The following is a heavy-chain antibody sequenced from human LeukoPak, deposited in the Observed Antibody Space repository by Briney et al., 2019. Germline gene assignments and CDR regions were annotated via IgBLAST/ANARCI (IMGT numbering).Heavy chain of an antibody. Sequence: GGSLRLSCAASGLTFNNYAMTWVRQTPGKGPEWVSLISWKGDTTAYAESVRGRFTISRDNAKNSLYLHMNSLRPEDTAFYHCARYRCSSTTCSFDSWGQGSLVTVSS. D-gene: IGHD2-2*01. CDR3: ARYRCSSTTCSFDS. V-gene: IGHV3-20*01. J-gene: IGHJ4*02. CDR1: GLTFNNYA. CDR2: ISWKGDTT.